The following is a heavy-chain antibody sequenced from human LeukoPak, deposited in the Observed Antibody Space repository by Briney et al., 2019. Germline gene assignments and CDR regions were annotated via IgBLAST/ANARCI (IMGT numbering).Heavy chain of an antibody. CDR3: ARAPPGGYDSYFDY. Sequence: ASVKVSCKASGYTFTGYYMHWVRQAPGQGLEWMGWINTNTGNPTYAQGFTGRFVFSLDTSVSTAYLQISSLKAEDTAVYYCARAPPGGYDSYFDYWGQGTLVTVSS. D-gene: IGHD5-12*01. V-gene: IGHV7-4-1*02. J-gene: IGHJ4*02. CDR1: GYTFTGYY. CDR2: INTNTGNP.